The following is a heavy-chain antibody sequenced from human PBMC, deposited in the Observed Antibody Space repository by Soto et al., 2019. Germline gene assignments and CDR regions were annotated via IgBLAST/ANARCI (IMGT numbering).Heavy chain of an antibody. Sequence: GGSLRLSCAASGFTFSSYWMSWVRQAPGKGLEWVANIKQDGSEKYYVDSVKGRFTISRDNAKNSLYLQMNSLRAEDTAGFYCARDRAQPGYCSGGSCYSDYWGQGTLVTVSS. V-gene: IGHV3-7*01. J-gene: IGHJ4*02. CDR3: ARDRAQPGYCSGGSCYSDY. D-gene: IGHD2-15*01. CDR1: GFTFSSYW. CDR2: IKQDGSEK.